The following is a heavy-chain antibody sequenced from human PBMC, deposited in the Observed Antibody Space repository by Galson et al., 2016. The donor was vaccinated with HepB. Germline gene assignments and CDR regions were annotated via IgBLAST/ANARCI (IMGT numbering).Heavy chain of an antibody. CDR2: IGSTGDT. Sequence: SLRLSCAASGFPFSNYDMHWVRQVTGKGLEWVSAIGSTGDTYYLDSVKGRFTISRENAKNSFYLQMNSLRAGDTAVYYCAREVRKNGMDVWGQGTAVTVSS. D-gene: IGHD2-2*01. CDR3: AREVRKNGMDV. CDR1: GFPFSNYD. J-gene: IGHJ6*02. V-gene: IGHV3-13*01.